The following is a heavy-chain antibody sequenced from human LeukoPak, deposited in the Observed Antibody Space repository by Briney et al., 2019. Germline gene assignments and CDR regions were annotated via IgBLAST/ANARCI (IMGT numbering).Heavy chain of an antibody. J-gene: IGHJ3*02. CDR1: GFTFSSYA. CDR3: AKLYYYDSSGYHMHAFDI. CDR2: ISGSGGST. Sequence: PGGSLRLSCAASGFTFSSYAMSWVRQAPGKGLEWVSAISGSGGSTYYADSVKGRFTISRDNSKNTLYLQMNSLRAEDTAVYYCAKLYYYDSSGYHMHAFDIWGQGTMVTVPS. D-gene: IGHD3-22*01. V-gene: IGHV3-23*01.